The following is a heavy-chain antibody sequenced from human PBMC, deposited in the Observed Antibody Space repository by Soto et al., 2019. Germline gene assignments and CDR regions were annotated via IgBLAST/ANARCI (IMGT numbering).Heavy chain of an antibody. D-gene: IGHD3-22*01. V-gene: IGHV1-69*13. CDR3: ARDLGYYYDSSGYSQGAFDI. Sequence: SVKVSCKASGGTFRSYAISWVRQAPGQGLEWMGGIIPISGTANYAQKFQGRVTITADESTSTAYMELSSLRSEDTAVYYCARDLGYYYDSSGYSQGAFDIWGQGAMVTVSS. CDR2: IIPISGTA. CDR1: GGTFRSYA. J-gene: IGHJ3*02.